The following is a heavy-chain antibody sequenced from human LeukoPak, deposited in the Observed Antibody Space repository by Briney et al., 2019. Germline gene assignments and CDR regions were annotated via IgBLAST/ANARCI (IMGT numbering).Heavy chain of an antibody. D-gene: IGHD3-9*01. V-gene: IGHV1-18*01. CDR3: ARDAGYYDILTGKKDPDY. Sequence: ASVKVSCKASGYTFTSYGISWVRQAPGQGLEWMGWISAYNGNTNYAQKLQGRVTMTTDTSTSTAYMELRSLRSDDTAVYYCARDAGYYDILTGKKDPDYWGQGTLVTVSS. CDR1: GYTFTSYG. J-gene: IGHJ4*02. CDR2: ISAYNGNT.